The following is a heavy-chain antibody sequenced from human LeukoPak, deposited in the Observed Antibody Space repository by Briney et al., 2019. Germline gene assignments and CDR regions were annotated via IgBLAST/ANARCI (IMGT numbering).Heavy chain of an antibody. CDR2: MTPNSGNT. CDR3: TRGDY. CDR1: GYTLTNYD. V-gene: IGHV1-8*01. J-gene: IGHJ4*02. Sequence: ASVKVSCKASGYTLTNYDINWVRQAPGQGLEWAGWMTPNSGNTGYSQKLQARVTLTRSTSTRTAYMQLSTLRSDDTAVYYCTRGDYWGQGTLVTVSS.